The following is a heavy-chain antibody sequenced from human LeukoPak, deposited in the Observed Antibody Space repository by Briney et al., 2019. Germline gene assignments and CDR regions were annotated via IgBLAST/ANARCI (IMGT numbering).Heavy chain of an antibody. CDR1: GFTFSSYG. J-gene: IGHJ5*02. Sequence: PGGSLRLSCAASGFTFSSYGMSWDRQASGKGLEWVSAISGSGGSTYYADSVKGRFTISRDNSKNTLYLQMNSLRAEDTAVYYCARDYYYDSSGYMAWGQGTLVTVSS. CDR2: ISGSGGST. V-gene: IGHV3-23*01. D-gene: IGHD3-22*01. CDR3: ARDYYYDSSGYMA.